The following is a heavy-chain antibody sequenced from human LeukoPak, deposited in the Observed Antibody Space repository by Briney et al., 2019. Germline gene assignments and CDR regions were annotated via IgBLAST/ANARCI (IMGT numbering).Heavy chain of an antibody. V-gene: IGHV3-23*01. D-gene: IGHD3-10*01. J-gene: IGHJ5*02. CDR1: GFTFSSYA. Sequence: RPGGSLRLSCAASGFTFSSYAMSWVRQAPGKGLEWVSAISGSGGSTYYADSVKGRFTISRDNSKNTLYLQMNSLRAEDTAVHYCAKDRLLLWFGELSWFDPRGQGTLVTVSS. CDR2: ISGSGGST. CDR3: AKDRLLLWFGELSWFDP.